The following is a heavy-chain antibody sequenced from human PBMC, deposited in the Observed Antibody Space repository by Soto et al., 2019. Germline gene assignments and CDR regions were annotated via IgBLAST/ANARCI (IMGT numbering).Heavy chain of an antibody. CDR3: ARDNIKEGIGTEKPSYYFDY. D-gene: IGHD6-13*01. CDR1: GFTFSSYS. J-gene: IGHJ4*02. V-gene: IGHV3-21*01. Sequence: GGSLRLSCAASGFTFSSYSMNWVRQAPGKGLEWVSSISSSSSYIYYADSVKGRFTISRDNAKNSLYLQMNSLRAEDTAVYYCARDNIKEGIGTEKPSYYFDYWGQGTLVTVSS. CDR2: ISSSSSYI.